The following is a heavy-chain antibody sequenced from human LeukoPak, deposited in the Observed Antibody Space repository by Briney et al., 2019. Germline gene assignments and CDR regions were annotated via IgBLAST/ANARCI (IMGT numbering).Heavy chain of an antibody. Sequence: GSLRLSCAASGFTFSTYAMSWVRQAPEKGLEWVSTIRCSGGSTYYADSVKGRFTISRDNSKNTMYLQMNSRRAEDTAVYYCALQFIAVAGKSDHWGQGTLVTVSS. J-gene: IGHJ4*02. CDR2: IRCSGGST. D-gene: IGHD6-19*01. CDR1: GFTFSTYA. V-gene: IGHV3-23*01. CDR3: ALQFIAVAGKSDH.